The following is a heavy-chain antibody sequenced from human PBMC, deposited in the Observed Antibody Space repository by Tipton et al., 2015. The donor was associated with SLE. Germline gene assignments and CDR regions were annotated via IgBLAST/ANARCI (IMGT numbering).Heavy chain of an antibody. Sequence: TLSLTCTVSGGSISSGSYYWSWIRQPSGKGLEWIGRIYTSGSTNYNPSPKSRVTISVDTSKNQFSLKLSSVTAADTAVYYCARANDSSDAFDIWGQGTMVTVSS. CDR1: GGSISSGSYY. D-gene: IGHD3-22*01. V-gene: IGHV4-61*02. J-gene: IGHJ3*02. CDR3: ARANDSSDAFDI. CDR2: IYTSGST.